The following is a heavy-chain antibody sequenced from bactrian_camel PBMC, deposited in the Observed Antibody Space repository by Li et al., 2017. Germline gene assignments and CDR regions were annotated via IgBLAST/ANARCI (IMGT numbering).Heavy chain of an antibody. CDR1: GYTYSAHC. D-gene: IGHD4*01. CDR2: IAYDGWVS. Sequence: QLVESGGGSVQAGGSLRLSCAFSGYTYSAHCMGWFRQAPGKGLEWVAQIAYDGWVSRYHDSAKGRFTISKDAAKYTLYLQMNSLEPEDTAVYYCAARWSDTRFRATMNSDEYRYWGQGTQVTVS. V-gene: IGHV3S6*01. J-gene: IGHJ4*01. CDR3: AARWSDTRFRATMNSDEYRY.